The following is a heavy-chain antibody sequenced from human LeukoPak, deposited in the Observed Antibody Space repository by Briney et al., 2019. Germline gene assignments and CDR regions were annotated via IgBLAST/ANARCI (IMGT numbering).Heavy chain of an antibody. V-gene: IGHV4-59*08. J-gene: IGHJ4*02. D-gene: IGHD2-8*01. CDR2: IHYDGRT. CDR1: GASMSGQH. Sequence: SETLSLTCTVSGASMSGQHWSWIRQAPGKGLEWIAWIHYDGRTNYNPSLKSRLPLSVDTSTNQFSLSLNSVTAADTAVYFCARHLNGGTHPLDNWGPGIRVIVSP. CDR3: ARHLNGGTHPLDN.